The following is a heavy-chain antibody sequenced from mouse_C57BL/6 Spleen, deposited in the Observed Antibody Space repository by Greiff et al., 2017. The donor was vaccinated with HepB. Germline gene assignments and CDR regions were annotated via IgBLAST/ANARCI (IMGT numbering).Heavy chain of an antibody. J-gene: IGHJ4*01. CDR3: ARGQLRPYAMDY. Sequence: VQLQQPGAELVKPGASVKLSCKASGYTFTSYWMHWVKQRPGQGLEWIGMIHPNSGSTHYNEKFKSTATLTVDNSSSTAYMQLSSLTSEDAAVYYCARGQLRPYAMDYWGQGTSVTVSS. D-gene: IGHD3-2*02. CDR1: GYTFTSYW. CDR2: IHPNSGST. V-gene: IGHV1-64*01.